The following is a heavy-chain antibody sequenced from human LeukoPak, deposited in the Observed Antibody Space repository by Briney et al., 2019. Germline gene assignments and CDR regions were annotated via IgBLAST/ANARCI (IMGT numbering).Heavy chain of an antibody. J-gene: IGHJ4*02. CDR2: ISGSGGST. CDR1: GFTFSSYA. D-gene: IGHD5-12*01. V-gene: IGHV3-23*01. CDR3: ARDGLGGYDFGY. Sequence: GGSLRLSCAASGFTFSSYAMSWVRQAPGEGLEWVSAISGSGGSTYYADSVKGRFTISRDNSKNTLYLQMNSLRAEDTAVYYCARDGLGGYDFGYWGQGTLVTVSS.